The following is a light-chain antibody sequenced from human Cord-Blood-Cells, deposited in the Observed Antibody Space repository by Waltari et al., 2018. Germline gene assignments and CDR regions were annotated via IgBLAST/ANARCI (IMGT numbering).Light chain of an antibody. J-gene: IGKJ2*03. V-gene: IGKV3-15*01. Sequence: EIVMTQSPVTLSVSPGEIATLSCSASQGVSSNLAWYQQQPGHAPRLLIYGASTRATGITARFSRSGSGTEFTLTISSMQSEDFAVYACQQYNNWPTILNSFGQGTKLEIK. CDR1: QGVSSN. CDR3: QQYNNWPTILNS. CDR2: GAS.